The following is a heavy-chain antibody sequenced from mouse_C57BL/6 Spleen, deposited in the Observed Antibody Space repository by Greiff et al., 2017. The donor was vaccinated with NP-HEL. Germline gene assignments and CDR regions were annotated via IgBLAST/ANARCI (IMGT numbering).Heavy chain of an antibody. CDR1: GYAFSSYW. J-gene: IGHJ2*01. D-gene: IGHD3-1*01. CDR3: ARGATSYYFDY. Sequence: VQLQQSGAELVKPGASVKISCKASGYAFSSYWMNWVKQRPGKGLEWIGQIYPGDGDTNYNGKFKGKATLTADKSSSTAYMQLSSLTSEDSAVYFCARGATSYYFDYWGQGTTLTVSS. V-gene: IGHV1-80*01. CDR2: IYPGDGDT.